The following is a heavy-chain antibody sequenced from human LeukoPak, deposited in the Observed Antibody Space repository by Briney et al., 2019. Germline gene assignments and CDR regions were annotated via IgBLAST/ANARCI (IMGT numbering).Heavy chain of an antibody. Sequence: GGSLRLSCAASGFTFSSYGMHWVRQAPGKGLEWVAVISYDGSNKYYADSVKGRFTISRDNSKNTLYLQMNSLRAEDTAVYYCARDPVVVPAASPNDYYYYMDVWGKGTTVTVSS. CDR1: GFTFSSYG. V-gene: IGHV3-30*03. CDR3: ARDPVVVPAASPNDYYYYMDV. CDR2: ISYDGSNK. D-gene: IGHD2-2*01. J-gene: IGHJ6*03.